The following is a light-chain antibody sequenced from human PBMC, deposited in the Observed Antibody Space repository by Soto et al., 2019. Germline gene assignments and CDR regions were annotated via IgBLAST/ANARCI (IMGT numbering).Light chain of an antibody. J-gene: IGKJ1*01. CDR3: HQYGSSPRT. CDR2: GAS. V-gene: IGKV3-20*01. CDR1: QSVSSSY. Sequence: ETVLTQSPGTLSLSPGERATLSCRASQSVSSSYLAWYKQKPGQAPRLLIYGASSRATGIPDRFSGSGSGTDFTLIISRLEPEDFAVYYCHQYGSSPRTFGQGTKVEIK.